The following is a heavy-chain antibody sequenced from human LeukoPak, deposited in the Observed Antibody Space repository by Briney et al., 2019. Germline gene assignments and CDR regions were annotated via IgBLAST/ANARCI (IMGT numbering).Heavy chain of an antibody. J-gene: IGHJ3*01. CDR1: GFTFSSYW. D-gene: IGHD2-21*02. V-gene: IGHV3-7*03. CDR2: IKQDGSEK. Sequence: GGSLRLSCAASGFTFSSYWMSWVRQAPGKGLEWVANIKQDGSEKYYVDSVKGRFTISRDNAKNSLYLQMNSLRAEDTAVYYCAKDRVTLKVIAPPDGFDVWGQGTVVTVSS. CDR3: AKDRVTLKVIAPPDGFDV.